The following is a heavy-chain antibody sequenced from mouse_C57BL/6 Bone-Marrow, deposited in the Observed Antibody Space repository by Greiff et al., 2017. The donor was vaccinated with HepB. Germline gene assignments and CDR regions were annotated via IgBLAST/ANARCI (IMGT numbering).Heavy chain of an antibody. D-gene: IGHD1-1*01. Sequence: QVHVKQSGPGLVQPSQSLSITCTVSGFSLTSYGVHWVRQSPGKGLEWLGVIWSGGSTDYNAAFISRLSISKDNSKSQVFFKMNSLQADDTAIYYCARDYGSSYDAMDYWGQGTSVTVSS. CDR1: GFSLTSYG. V-gene: IGHV2-2*01. CDR3: ARDYGSSYDAMDY. J-gene: IGHJ4*01. CDR2: IWSGGST.